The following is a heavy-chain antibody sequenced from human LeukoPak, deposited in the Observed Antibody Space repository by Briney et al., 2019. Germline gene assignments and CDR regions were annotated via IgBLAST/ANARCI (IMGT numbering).Heavy chain of an antibody. D-gene: IGHD3-10*01. V-gene: IGHV4-59*08. J-gene: IGHJ6*03. Sequence: SETLSLTCTVSGGSISSYYRSWIRQPPGKGLEWIGYIYYSGSTNYNPSPKSRVTISVDTSKNQFSLKLSSVTAADTAVYYCARHRSPRKDGRKKSITMVRGVDPPYYYYYYMDVWGKGTTVTISS. CDR1: GGSISSYY. CDR2: IYYSGST. CDR3: ARHRSPRKDGRKKSITMVRGVDPPYYYYYYMDV.